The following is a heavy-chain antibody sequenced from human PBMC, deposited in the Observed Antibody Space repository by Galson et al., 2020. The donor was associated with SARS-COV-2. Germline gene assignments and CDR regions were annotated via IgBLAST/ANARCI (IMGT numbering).Heavy chain of an antibody. D-gene: IGHD3-22*01. CDR1: GSIGSGVGY. CDR2: IYYSGRT. CDR3: AREVGESSGYYPGCFDY. Sequence: GSIGSGVGYESSVRWPPGKGLEWIEYIYYSGRTYYNPSLKSRVTISVDTSQNQFSLKLSSVTAADTAVYYCAREVGESSGYYPGCFDYWGQGTLVTVSS. V-gene: IGHV4-30-4*08. J-gene: IGHJ4*02.